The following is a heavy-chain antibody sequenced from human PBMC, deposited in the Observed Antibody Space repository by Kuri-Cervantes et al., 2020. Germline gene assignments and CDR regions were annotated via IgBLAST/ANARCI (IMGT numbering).Heavy chain of an antibody. CDR3: ARDPLRYFDWLPNLYYYYGMDV. CDR1: GYTFTGYY. V-gene: IGHV1-2*02. D-gene: IGHD3-9*01. CDR2: INPDSGGA. Sequence: ASVKVSCKSSGYTFTGYYMQWVRQAPGQGLEWMGWINPDSGGANYAQKFQGRVTMTTDTSTSTAYMELRSLRSDDTAVYYCARDPLRYFDWLPNLYYYYGMDVWGQGTTVTVSS. J-gene: IGHJ6*02.